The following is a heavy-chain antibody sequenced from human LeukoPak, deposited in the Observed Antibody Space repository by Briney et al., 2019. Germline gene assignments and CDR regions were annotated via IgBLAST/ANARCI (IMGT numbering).Heavy chain of an antibody. CDR2: INRSGRA. Sequence: PSETLSLTCAVYGGSFSGDYWSWIRQPPGKGLEWIGDINRSGRAVYNTSLKSRVIISVDTSKNQFSLRLTSVTAADTAVYYCATTINYYDSSGYYYNWFDPWGQGTLVTVSS. D-gene: IGHD3-22*01. J-gene: IGHJ5*02. CDR3: ATTINYYDSSGYYYNWFDP. V-gene: IGHV4-34*01. CDR1: GGSFSGDY.